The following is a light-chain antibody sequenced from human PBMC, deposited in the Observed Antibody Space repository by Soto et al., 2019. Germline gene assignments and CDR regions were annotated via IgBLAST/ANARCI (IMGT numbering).Light chain of an antibody. Sequence: EIGLTQSPATLSLSPGDIATLSCRASQSVSRYLAWYQQKPGQTPRLLIHDTSTRATAVPDTFSGSGSGTEFTLTISSLEPEDSAMYYCQQRFSWPPTFGGGTHVEIK. J-gene: IGKJ4*01. CDR2: DTS. CDR3: QQRFSWPPT. CDR1: QSVSRY. V-gene: IGKV3-11*01.